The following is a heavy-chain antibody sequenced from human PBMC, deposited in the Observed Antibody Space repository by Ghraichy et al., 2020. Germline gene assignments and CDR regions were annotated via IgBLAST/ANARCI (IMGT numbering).Heavy chain of an antibody. V-gene: IGHV4-59*08. J-gene: IGHJ4*02. Sequence: SETLSLTCTVSGGSISSYYWSWIRQPPGKGLEWIGYIYYSGSTNYNPSLKSRVTISVDTSKIQFSLKLTSVTATDTAVYYCAAGLGYCSRTSCYQPNGFDYWGQGTLVTVSS. D-gene: IGHD2-2*01. CDR3: AAGLGYCSRTSCYQPNGFDY. CDR2: IYYSGST. CDR1: GGSISSYY.